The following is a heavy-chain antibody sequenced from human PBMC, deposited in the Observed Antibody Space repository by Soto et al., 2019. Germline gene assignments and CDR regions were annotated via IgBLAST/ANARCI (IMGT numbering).Heavy chain of an antibody. D-gene: IGHD5-12*01. CDR1: GFTFSSYA. Sequence: PGGSLRLSCAASGFTFSSYAMSWVRQAPGKGLEWVSAISGSGGSTYYADSVKGRFTISRDNSKNTLYLQMNSLRAEDTAVYYCAKDLRRDGYNNDAFDIWGQGTMVTVS. CDR2: ISGSGGST. CDR3: AKDLRRDGYNNDAFDI. V-gene: IGHV3-23*01. J-gene: IGHJ3*02.